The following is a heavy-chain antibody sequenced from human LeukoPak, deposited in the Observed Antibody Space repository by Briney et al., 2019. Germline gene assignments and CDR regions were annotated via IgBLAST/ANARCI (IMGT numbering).Heavy chain of an antibody. CDR2: IKSKTDGGTT. CDR3: TPGFSVDKAMIDY. CDR1: GFTFSNAW. J-gene: IGHJ4*02. V-gene: IGHV3-15*01. D-gene: IGHD5-18*01. Sequence: GGSLRLSCAASGFTFSNAWMSWVRQAPGKGLEWVGRIKSKTDGGTTDYAAPVKGRFTISRDDSKNTLYLQMNSLKTEDTAVYYCTPGFSVDKAMIDYWGQGTLVTVSS.